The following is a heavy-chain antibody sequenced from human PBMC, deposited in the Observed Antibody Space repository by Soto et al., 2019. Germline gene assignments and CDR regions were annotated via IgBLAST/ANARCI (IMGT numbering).Heavy chain of an antibody. D-gene: IGHD3-3*01. CDR1: GGSISTYY. CDR2: ISYSGTT. CDR3: ARGSDFWSGLVYYYAMDV. V-gene: IGHV4-59*01. J-gene: IGHJ6*02. Sequence: SETLSLTCAVSGGSISTYYWTWIRQPPGKGLEWLGYISYSGTTTYNPSLTSRVTISVDTSKNRFSLKLSSVTAADTALYYCARGSDFWSGLVYYYAMDVWGQGTTVTVS.